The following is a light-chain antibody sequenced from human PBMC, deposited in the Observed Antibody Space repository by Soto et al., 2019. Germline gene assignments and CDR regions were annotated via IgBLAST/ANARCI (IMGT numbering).Light chain of an antibody. CDR3: QQRSNWPPGGS. J-gene: IGKJ5*01. CDR1: QSISSY. CDR2: DTS. V-gene: IGKV3-11*01. Sequence: EIVFTQSPATLSLSPGERATLSCRASQSISSYLAWYQHKPGQPPRLLIYDTSNRATGIPARFSGSGSETDFTLTISSLEPEDFAVYYCQQRSNWPPGGSFGQGTRLEIK.